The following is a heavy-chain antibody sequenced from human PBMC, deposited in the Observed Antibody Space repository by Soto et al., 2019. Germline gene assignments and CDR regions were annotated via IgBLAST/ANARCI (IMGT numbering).Heavy chain of an antibody. J-gene: IGHJ3*02. CDR1: GFTFSSYG. Sequence: GGSLRLSCAPSGFTFSSYGMHWVRQAPGKGLEWVAVISYDGSNKYYADSVKGRFTISRDNSKNTLYLQMNSLRAEDTAVYYCAKGYDILTGYHDPFDIWGQGTMVTVSS. CDR3: AKGYDILTGYHDPFDI. CDR2: ISYDGSNK. V-gene: IGHV3-30*18. D-gene: IGHD3-9*01.